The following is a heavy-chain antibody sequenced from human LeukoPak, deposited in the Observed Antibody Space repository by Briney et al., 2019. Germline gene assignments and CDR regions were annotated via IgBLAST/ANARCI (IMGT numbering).Heavy chain of an antibody. CDR3: ARNLLTYDFWSGLAPYYFDY. V-gene: IGHV4-30-4*08. D-gene: IGHD3-3*01. CDR1: GGSISSGDYY. CDR2: IYYSGST. Sequence: SQTLSLTCTVSGGSISSGDYYWSWIRQPPGKGLEWIGYIYYSGSTYYNPPLKSRVTISVDTSKNQFSLKLSSVTAADTAVYYCARNLLTYDFWSGLAPYYFDYWGQGTLVTVSS. J-gene: IGHJ4*02.